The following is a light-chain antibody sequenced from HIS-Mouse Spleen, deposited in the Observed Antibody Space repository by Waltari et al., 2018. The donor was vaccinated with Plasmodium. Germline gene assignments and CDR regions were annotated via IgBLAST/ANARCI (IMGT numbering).Light chain of an antibody. CDR3: QQYYSFPLT. J-gene: IGKJ3*01. Sequence: IWLTQSPSLLSSSTGDRVTISCRISQGISSYLAWYQQKPGKAPELLIYAASTLQSGVPSRFSGSGSGTDFTLTISCLQSEDFATYYCQQYYSFPLTFGPGTKVDIK. CDR2: AAS. V-gene: IGKV1D-8*02. CDR1: QGISSY.